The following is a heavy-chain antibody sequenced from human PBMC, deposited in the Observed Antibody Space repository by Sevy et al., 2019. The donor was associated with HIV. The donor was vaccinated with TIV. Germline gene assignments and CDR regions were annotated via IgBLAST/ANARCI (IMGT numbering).Heavy chain of an antibody. CDR1: GFTLSNYW. J-gene: IGHJ4*02. CDR3: ARDLFSGSYYENY. CDR2: IIQDGSDK. Sequence: GGSLRLTCAASGFTLSNYWMSWIRQAPGKGLEWMANIIQDGSDKYYVDSVKGRFTMSRDNAKNSLYLQMNSLRVEDTAVYYCARDLFSGSYYENYWGQGTLVTVSS. V-gene: IGHV3-7*01. D-gene: IGHD1-26*01.